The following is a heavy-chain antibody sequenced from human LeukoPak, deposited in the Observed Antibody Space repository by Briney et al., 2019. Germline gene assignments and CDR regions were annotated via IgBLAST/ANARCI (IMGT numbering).Heavy chain of an antibody. V-gene: IGHV3-30*04. CDR1: GFTFRSYA. Sequence: PGRSLRLSCAASGFTFRSYAMHWVRQTPGKGLEWVAVISYDGSSMYYGDSVKGRFTISRDNSENTLYLQMNSLRAEDTAVYYCAREYSGYGYYYNMDVWGQGTTVIVSS. J-gene: IGHJ6*02. D-gene: IGHD5-12*01. CDR2: ISYDGSSM. CDR3: AREYSGYGYYYNMDV.